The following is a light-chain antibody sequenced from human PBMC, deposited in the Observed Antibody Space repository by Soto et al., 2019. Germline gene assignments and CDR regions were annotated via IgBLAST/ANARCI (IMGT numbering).Light chain of an antibody. Sequence: DIVMTQSPESLAVSLGERATINCKSSQSVLYSVNNKNYLNWYQQKPGHPPNLLIYLASTRESGVPDRFSGSGSRTEFTLNISSLQAEDVVIYYCQQYYSSPYTFGQGTKLEI. CDR3: QQYYSSPYT. CDR1: QSVLYSVNNKNY. CDR2: LAS. J-gene: IGKJ2*01. V-gene: IGKV4-1*01.